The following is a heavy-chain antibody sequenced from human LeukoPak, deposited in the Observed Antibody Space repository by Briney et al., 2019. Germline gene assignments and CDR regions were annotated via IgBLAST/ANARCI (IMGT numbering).Heavy chain of an antibody. Sequence: GRSLRLSCAASGFTFSSYAMSWVRQAPGKGLEWVSAISGSGGSTYYADSVKGRFTISRDNSKNTLYLQMNSLRAEDTAVYYCAKDLEAYGSGSYYFDYWGQGTLVTVSS. V-gene: IGHV3-23*01. CDR1: GFTFSSYA. CDR2: ISGSGGST. CDR3: AKDLEAYGSGSYYFDY. D-gene: IGHD3-10*01. J-gene: IGHJ4*02.